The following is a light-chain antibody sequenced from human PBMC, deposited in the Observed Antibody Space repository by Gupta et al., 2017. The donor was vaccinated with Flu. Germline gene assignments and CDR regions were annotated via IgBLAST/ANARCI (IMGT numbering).Light chain of an antibody. CDR1: QSVSSSY. V-gene: IGKV3-20*01. CDR2: GAS. CDR3: QQYGSSPMG. J-gene: IGKJ1*01. Sequence: EIVLTPSPGPLSLSPGERATLSCRASQSVSSSYLAWYQQKPGQAPSLLIYGASSRATGIPDRFSGSGSGTDFTLTISRLEPEDFAVYYCQQYGSSPMGFGQGTKVEIK.